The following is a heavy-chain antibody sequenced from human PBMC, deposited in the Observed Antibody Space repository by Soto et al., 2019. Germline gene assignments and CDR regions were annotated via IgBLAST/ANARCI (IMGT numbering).Heavy chain of an antibody. CDR2: IYYRGST. V-gene: IGHV4-61*03. D-gene: IGHD3-3*01. CDR3: ARDTSYDFWSGYVAFDP. CDR1: GGSVSSCSHY. Sequence: PSETLSLTCTVSGGSVSSCSHYWGWIRHPPRKGLEWIGNIYYRGSTKYNPSLKSRVTISVDRSRNHFSLNLRSVTTADTALYYCARDTSYDFWSGYVAFDPWGQGTLVTVSS. J-gene: IGHJ5*02.